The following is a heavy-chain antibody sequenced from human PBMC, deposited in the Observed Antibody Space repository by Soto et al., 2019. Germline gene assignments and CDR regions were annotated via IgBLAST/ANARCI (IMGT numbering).Heavy chain of an antibody. CDR2: VIPMSGTT. CDR3: ASSEYISSPTFDY. Sequence: QVQLLQSGAAVRKPGSSVKVSCKLSGGTFSRHAITWLRQAPGQGFEWLGYVIPMSGTTNYAQKLQGRVTITADTSRSTAYMEMSSLRSDDTAVYFCASSEYISSPTFDYWGQGTLVIVSS. V-gene: IGHV1-69*06. CDR1: GGTFSRHA. J-gene: IGHJ4*02. D-gene: IGHD6-6*01.